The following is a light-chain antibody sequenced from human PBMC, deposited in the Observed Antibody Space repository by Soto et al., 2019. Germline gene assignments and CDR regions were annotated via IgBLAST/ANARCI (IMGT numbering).Light chain of an antibody. V-gene: IGLV1-40*01. CDR2: GNS. J-gene: IGLJ2*01. CDR1: SSNIGAGYD. CDR3: QSYDSSLRDV. Sequence: QSVLTQPPSVSGAPGQRVTISCTGSSSNIGAGYDVHWYQQLPGTAPKLLIYGNSNRPSGVPDRFSVSKSGTSASLAITGLQAEDEADYYCQSYDSSLRDVFGGGTKLTVL.